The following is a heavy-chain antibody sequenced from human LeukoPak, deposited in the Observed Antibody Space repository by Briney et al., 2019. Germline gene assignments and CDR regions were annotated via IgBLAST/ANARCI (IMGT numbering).Heavy chain of an antibody. Sequence: NPGESLQISCQGSGSPFTSYWIGWVRKLPGKGLEWMGIIYPGDSDTRYSPSFQDQVTISADKSISTAYLQWSSLKASDTAMYYCARSSGYDEHAFDIWGQGTMVTVSS. CDR3: ARSSGYDEHAFDI. CDR1: GSPFTSYW. D-gene: IGHD5-12*01. CDR2: IYPGDSDT. J-gene: IGHJ3*02. V-gene: IGHV5-51*01.